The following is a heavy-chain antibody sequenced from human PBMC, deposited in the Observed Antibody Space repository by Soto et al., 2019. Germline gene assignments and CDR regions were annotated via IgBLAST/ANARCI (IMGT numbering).Heavy chain of an antibody. CDR1: GGSISSGGYY. J-gene: IGHJ6*02. V-gene: IGHV4-31*03. Sequence: SETLSLTCTVSGGSISSGGYYWSWIRQHPGKGLEWIGYIYYSGSTYYNPSLKSRVTISVDTSKNQFSLKLSSVTAADTAVYYCARETGYCTNGVCLPNYYYGMAVWGQGTTVTVSS. D-gene: IGHD2-8*01. CDR3: ARETGYCTNGVCLPNYYYGMAV. CDR2: IYYSGST.